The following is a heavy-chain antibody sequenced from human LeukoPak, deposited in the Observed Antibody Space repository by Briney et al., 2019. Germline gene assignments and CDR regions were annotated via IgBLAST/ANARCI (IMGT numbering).Heavy chain of an antibody. Sequence: ASVKVSCKASGYTFSNYGFSWVGQAPGQGLEGIGWISAYNGNTKSVQKLQGRVTMTIDTSTSTAYMELGSLRYDDTAVYYCARDVGEYCSSVSCYASDYWGQGTLVTVSS. V-gene: IGHV1-18*01. J-gene: IGHJ4*02. CDR2: ISAYNGNT. D-gene: IGHD2-2*01. CDR3: ARDVGEYCSSVSCYASDY. CDR1: GYTFSNYG.